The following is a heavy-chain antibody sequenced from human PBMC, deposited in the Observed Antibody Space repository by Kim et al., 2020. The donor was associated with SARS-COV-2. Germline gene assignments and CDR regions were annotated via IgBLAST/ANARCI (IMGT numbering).Heavy chain of an antibody. D-gene: IGHD4-17*01. CDR2: ISGSDGST. J-gene: IGHJ4*02. V-gene: IGHV3-23*01. Sequence: GGSLRLSCAASGFTFSSYAMSWVRQAPGKGLEWVSAISGSDGSTYYADSVKGRFTISRDNSKNTLYLQMNTLRAEDTAVYYCAKHYPNYGDYGHFDSWGQGTPVPGSS. CDR3: AKHYPNYGDYGHFDS. CDR1: GFTFSSYA.